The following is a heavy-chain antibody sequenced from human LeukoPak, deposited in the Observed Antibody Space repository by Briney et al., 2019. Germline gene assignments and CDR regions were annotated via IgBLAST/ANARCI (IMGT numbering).Heavy chain of an antibody. V-gene: IGHV4-4*07. CDR2: IYTSGST. Sequence: SETLSLTCTVSGGSVSGYYWSWIRQPAGKGLEWIGRIYTSGSTNYSPSLKSRVTMSLDTSKNQFSLKLSSVTAADTAVYYCARQDSSGWTPFDYWGQGTLVTVSS. D-gene: IGHD6-19*01. CDR3: ARQDSSGWTPFDY. CDR1: GGSVSGYY. J-gene: IGHJ4*02.